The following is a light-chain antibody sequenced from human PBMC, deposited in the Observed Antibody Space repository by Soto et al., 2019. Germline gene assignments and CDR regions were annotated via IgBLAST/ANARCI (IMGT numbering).Light chain of an antibody. V-gene: IGKV1-33*01. J-gene: IGKJ4*01. CDR2: DSS. CDR3: QHHDHLPLS. CDR1: QGINNY. Sequence: DIQMTQSPSSLYASVGDRVTITCPASQGINNYLNWYQQKPGKAPKLLIYDSSNLETGVPSTLSGSGSETDFTFTISSLQPDDVATYYCQHHDHLPLSFGGGTKVEI.